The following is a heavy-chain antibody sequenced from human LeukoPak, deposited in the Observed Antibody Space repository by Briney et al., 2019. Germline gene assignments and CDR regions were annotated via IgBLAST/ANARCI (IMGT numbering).Heavy chain of an antibody. CDR2: IYYSGST. CDR3: AKLGRAEALIQH. J-gene: IGHJ1*01. Sequence: PSETLSLTCTVSGGSVSSSSYYWGWIRQPPGKGLEWIGSIYYSGSTNYNPSLKSRITISVDTSKNQFSLKLSSVTAADTAVYYCAKLGRAEALIQHWGQGTLVAVSS. CDR1: GGSVSSSSYY. V-gene: IGHV4-39*01. D-gene: IGHD1-1*01.